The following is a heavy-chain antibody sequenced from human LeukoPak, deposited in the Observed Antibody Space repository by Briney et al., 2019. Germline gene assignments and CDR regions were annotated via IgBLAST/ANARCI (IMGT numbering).Heavy chain of an antibody. CDR1: GFSLTTTGVG. D-gene: IGHD4-11*01. J-gene: IGHJ4*02. Sequence: SGPTLVRPTQTLTLTCTFSGFSLTTTGVGVGWTRQPPGKALEWLALIYWDDDKHYSPSLKSRLTITKDTSKNQVVLTMTNVDPVDTATYYCAHRRPVTTFDYWGQGSLVTVSS. V-gene: IGHV2-5*02. CDR3: AHRRPVTTFDY. CDR2: IYWDDDK.